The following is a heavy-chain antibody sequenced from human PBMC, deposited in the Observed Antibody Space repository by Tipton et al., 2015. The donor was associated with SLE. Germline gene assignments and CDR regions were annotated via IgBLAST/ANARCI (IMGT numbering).Heavy chain of an antibody. CDR1: GGSISSGDYY. CDR2: IYYSGGT. Sequence: TLSLTCTVSGGSISSGDYYWSWIRQPPGKGLEWIGYIYYSGGTYYNPSLNSRVTISADTSKNQFSLRLSSVTAADTAVYYCARTSGSYMDYWGQGTLVTVSS. CDR3: ARTSGSYMDY. J-gene: IGHJ4*02. D-gene: IGHD3-10*01. V-gene: IGHV4-30-4*01.